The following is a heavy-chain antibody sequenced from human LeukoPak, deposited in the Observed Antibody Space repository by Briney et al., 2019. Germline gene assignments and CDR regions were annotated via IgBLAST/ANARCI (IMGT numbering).Heavy chain of an antibody. CDR1: GGSFSGYY. Sequence: SETLSLTCAVYGGSFSGYYWSWIRQPPGKGLEWIGEINHSGSTNYNPSLKSRVTISVDTSKNQFSLKLSSVTAADTAVYYCARGPPRAAGTEYFDYWGQGTRVTVSS. D-gene: IGHD6-13*01. J-gene: IGHJ4*02. CDR2: INHSGST. CDR3: ARGPPRAAGTEYFDY. V-gene: IGHV4-34*01.